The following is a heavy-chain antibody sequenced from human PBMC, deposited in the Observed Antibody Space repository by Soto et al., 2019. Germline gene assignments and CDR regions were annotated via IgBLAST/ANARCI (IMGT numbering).Heavy chain of an antibody. Sequence: QVQLQESGPGLVKPSQTLSLTCTVSGGSISSGGYYWSWIRQHPGKGLEWIGYIYYSGSTYYNPSLKSRVTISVDTSKNQFSLKLSSVTAADTAVYYCARDGQYCGGDCYPRGYFDYWGQGTLVTVSS. CDR1: GGSISSGGYY. CDR2: IYYSGST. V-gene: IGHV4-31*03. CDR3: ARDGQYCGGDCYPRGYFDY. D-gene: IGHD2-21*02. J-gene: IGHJ4*02.